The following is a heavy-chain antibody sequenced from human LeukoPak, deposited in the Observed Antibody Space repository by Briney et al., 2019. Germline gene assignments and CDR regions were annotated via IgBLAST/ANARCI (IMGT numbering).Heavy chain of an antibody. Sequence: SETLSLTCAVYGGSFSGYYWSWIRQPPGKGLERIGEINHSGSTNYNPSLKSRVTISVDTSKNQFSLKLSSVTAADTAVYYCARAGSGSAIDYWGQGTLVTVSS. J-gene: IGHJ4*02. V-gene: IGHV4-34*01. CDR1: GGSFSGYY. CDR3: ARAGSGSAIDY. D-gene: IGHD3-10*01. CDR2: INHSGST.